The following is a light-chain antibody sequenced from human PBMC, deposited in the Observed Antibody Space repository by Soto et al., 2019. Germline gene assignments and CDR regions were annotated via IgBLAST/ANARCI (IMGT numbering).Light chain of an antibody. CDR2: GKS. CDR1: QNVGIN. V-gene: IGKV3-15*01. Sequence: EIVVTQSPATLSVSPGDRATLSCRASQNVGINLAWYQQKPGQAPRLLIYGKSTRATGIPARFSGIGSGTEFTLPISRLQSEDFALYYCLQYNDWPYTFGQGTKLEIK. J-gene: IGKJ2*01. CDR3: LQYNDWPYT.